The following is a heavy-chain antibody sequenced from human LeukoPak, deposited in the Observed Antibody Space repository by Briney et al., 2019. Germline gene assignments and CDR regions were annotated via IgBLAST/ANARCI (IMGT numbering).Heavy chain of an antibody. CDR2: ITSDGTNT. D-gene: IGHD3-22*01. CDR3: EKISYDSSGYFDY. V-gene: IGHV3-74*01. J-gene: IGHJ4*02. CDR1: GFTVRSYW. Sequence: GGSLRLSWAASGFTVRSYWTHWVRQAPGKGLVWVSRITSDGTNTNYAGSVKGRFTISRDSAKHTLYLEMNSLGAEDTAVYYCEKISYDSSGYFDYWGQGTLVTVSS.